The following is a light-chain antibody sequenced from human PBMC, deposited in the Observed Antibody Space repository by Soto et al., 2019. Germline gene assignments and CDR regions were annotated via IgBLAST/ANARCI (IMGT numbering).Light chain of an antibody. Sequence: IRLTQSPSSLAASVGDRVTITCRASQGISSYLAWYQQKPGKAPKLLIYAASTLQSGVPSRFSGSGAGTEFTLTISSLQPDDFATYYCQHYYGFSRTFGQGTK. V-gene: IGKV1-9*01. CDR1: QGISSY. CDR3: QHYYGFSRT. CDR2: AAS. J-gene: IGKJ1*01.